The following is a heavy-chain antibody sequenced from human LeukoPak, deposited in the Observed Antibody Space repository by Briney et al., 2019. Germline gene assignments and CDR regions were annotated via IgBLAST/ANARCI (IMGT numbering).Heavy chain of an antibody. J-gene: IGHJ4*02. V-gene: IGHV1-46*01. Sequence: ASVKVSCKASGYTFTTYYIHWVRQAPGQGLKWMGIINPSGGSTTYAQKFQGRVTMTRDTSTSTVYMELSSLRSEDTAVYYCARGGSVDTAMVTHFDYWGQGTLVTVSS. D-gene: IGHD5-18*01. CDR1: GYTFTTYY. CDR3: ARGGSVDTAMVTHFDY. CDR2: INPSGGST.